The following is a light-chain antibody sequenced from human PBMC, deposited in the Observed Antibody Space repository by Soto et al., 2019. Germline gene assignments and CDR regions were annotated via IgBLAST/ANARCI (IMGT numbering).Light chain of an antibody. Sequence: HFTQSPSSLSASVGDRVTITCRASQGISSNLAWYQQKPGRAPKLLIFGASTLQRGVPSRFSGSGSGTDFTLTISSLQPEDFATYFCQKLNAYPPWTFGQGTKVDIK. CDR2: GAS. J-gene: IGKJ1*01. CDR1: QGISSN. V-gene: IGKV1-9*01. CDR3: QKLNAYPPWT.